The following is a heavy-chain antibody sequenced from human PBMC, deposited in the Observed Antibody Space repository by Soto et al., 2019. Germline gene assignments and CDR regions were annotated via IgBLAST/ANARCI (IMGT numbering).Heavy chain of an antibody. CDR2: IYYSGTT. D-gene: IGHD2-21*02. CDR1: GGSIITTNYY. J-gene: IGHJ4*02. Sequence: QLQLQESGPGLVKPSETLSLTCSVSGGSIITTNYYWGWIRQPPGKGLEWIGSIYYSGTTYYNPSLKSRVTMSVDTSKNQFSLKLSSVTAADTAVYYCARQGYCGGVCFLGGFHSWGPGALVTASS. V-gene: IGHV4-39*01. CDR3: ARQGYCGGVCFLGGFHS.